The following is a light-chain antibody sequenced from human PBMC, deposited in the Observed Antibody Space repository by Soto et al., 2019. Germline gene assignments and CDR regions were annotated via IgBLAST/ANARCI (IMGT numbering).Light chain of an antibody. CDR1: QSVTDNY. J-gene: IGKJ1*01. CDR3: QQYSRAPLT. Sequence: EIVLTQSPATLSLSPGERATLSCRASQSVTDNYLAWYQQKPGQAPRLVIPGASSRTSGIPDRFSASGSGTDFTLTISRLEPEDFAVYYCQQYSRAPLTFGQGTKVEIK. V-gene: IGKV3-20*01. CDR2: GAS.